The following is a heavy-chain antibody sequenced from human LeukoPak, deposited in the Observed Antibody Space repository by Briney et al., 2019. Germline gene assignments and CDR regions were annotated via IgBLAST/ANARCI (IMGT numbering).Heavy chain of an antibody. CDR2: IKSKTDGGTT. V-gene: IGHV3-15*01. Sequence: GGSLRLSCVASGFTFSRCGIHWVRQAPGKGLEWVGRIKSKTDGGTTDYAAPVKGRFTISRDDSKNTLYLQMNSLKTEDTAVYYCTTDLRYSGYDFDYWGQGTLVTVSS. J-gene: IGHJ4*02. CDR1: GFTFSRCG. D-gene: IGHD5-12*01. CDR3: TTDLRYSGYDFDY.